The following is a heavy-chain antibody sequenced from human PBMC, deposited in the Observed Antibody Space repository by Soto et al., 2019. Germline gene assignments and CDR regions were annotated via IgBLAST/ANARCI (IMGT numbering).Heavy chain of an antibody. CDR2: IYYSGSG. D-gene: IGHD4-17*01. J-gene: IGHJ1*01. CDR1: GGSLSSGDFF. Sequence: QVQLQESGPGLVQPSQTLSLTCTVSGGSLSSGDFFWSWIRQHPGKGLEWIGYIYYSGSGYYNPSLKSRVTISADTSENQFSLKLTSVTAADTAVYYCARGGTHGVYRFQYWGQGTLVTVSA. V-gene: IGHV4-31*03. CDR3: ARGGTHGVYRFQY.